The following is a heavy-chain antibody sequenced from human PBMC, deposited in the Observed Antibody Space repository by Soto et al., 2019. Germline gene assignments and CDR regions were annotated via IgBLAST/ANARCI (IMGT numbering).Heavy chain of an antibody. Sequence: GGSLRLSCAASGFPFSMSAMTWVRQAPGKGLEWVSTTGLNGRTTYYADSVKGRFTVSRDNTKNTLDLQMSSLRAEDTAVYYCATVHSTSRSFDYWGQGTLVTVSS. J-gene: IGHJ4*02. V-gene: IGHV3-23*01. CDR2: TGLNGRTT. CDR1: GFPFSMSA. D-gene: IGHD6-6*01. CDR3: ATVHSTSRSFDY.